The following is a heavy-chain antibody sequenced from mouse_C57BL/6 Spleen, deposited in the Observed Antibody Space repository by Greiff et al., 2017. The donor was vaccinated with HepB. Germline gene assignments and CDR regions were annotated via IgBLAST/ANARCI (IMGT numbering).Heavy chain of an antibody. V-gene: IGHV1-50*01. D-gene: IGHD1-1*01. CDR1: GYTFTSYW. J-gene: IGHJ3*01. CDR3: ARVALITTVVAAPLCAY. CDR2: IDPSDSYT. Sequence: QVQLQQPGAELVKPGASVKLSCKASGYTFTSYWMQWVKQRPGQGLEWIGEIDPSDSYTNYNQKFKGKATLTVDTSYSTAYMQLSILTSEDSAVYYCARVALITTVVAAPLCAYWGQGTLVTVSA.